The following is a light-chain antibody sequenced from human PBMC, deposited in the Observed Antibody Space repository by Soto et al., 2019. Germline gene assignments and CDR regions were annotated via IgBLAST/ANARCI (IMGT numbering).Light chain of an antibody. CDR3: NSYTSSSTLL. Sequence: QSVLTQPASVSGSPGQSITISCTGTSSDVGGYNYVSWYQQHPGKAPKLMIYDVSNRPSGVSNRFSGSKSGNTASLTISGLQAEDEADYYCNSYTSSSTLLFGGGTKVT. CDR1: SSDVGGYNY. CDR2: DVS. J-gene: IGLJ2*01. V-gene: IGLV2-14*01.